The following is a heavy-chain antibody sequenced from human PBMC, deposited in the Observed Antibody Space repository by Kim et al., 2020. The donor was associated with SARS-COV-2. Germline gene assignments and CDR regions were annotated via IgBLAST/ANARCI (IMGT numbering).Heavy chain of an antibody. Sequence: GGSLRLSCVASGFTFSSYWMSWVRQAPGKGLEWVANIDQDGSEKNYVDSVKGRFTISRDNAKNSLSLQMNSLRAEDTAVYYCARYPLVGVTAFDYWGQGT. V-gene: IGHV3-7*01. CDR1: GFTFSSYW. D-gene: IGHD3-22*01. CDR2: IDQDGSEK. J-gene: IGHJ4*02. CDR3: ARYPLVGVTAFDY.